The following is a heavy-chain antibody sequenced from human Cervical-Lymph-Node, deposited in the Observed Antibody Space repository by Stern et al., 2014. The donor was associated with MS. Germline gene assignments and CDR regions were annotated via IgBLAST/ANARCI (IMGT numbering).Heavy chain of an antibody. CDR2: NYHTGSV. V-gene: IGHV4-59*01. Sequence: QVQLQESGPGLVKPSETLSLTCTVSGGSLRSYYWNWIRQAPGKGLEWLGFNYHTGSVNYSPSLSSRVAMSVDTSKNQFSLTVSSVTAADTAVYYCAREGEYCSGSRCYPFLDYWGQGTLVTVSS. CDR1: GGSLRSYY. J-gene: IGHJ4*02. CDR3: AREGEYCSGSRCYPFLDY. D-gene: IGHD2-15*01.